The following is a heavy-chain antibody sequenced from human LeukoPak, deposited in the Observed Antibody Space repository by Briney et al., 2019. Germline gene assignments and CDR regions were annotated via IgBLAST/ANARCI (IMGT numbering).Heavy chain of an antibody. J-gene: IGHJ2*01. D-gene: IGHD6-19*01. V-gene: IGHV4-34*01. Sequence: PSDTLSLTCAVYGGSFSGYYWSWIRQPPGKGLEWIGEINHSGSTNYNPSLKSRVTISVDTSKNQFSLKLSSVTAADTAVYYCARGAAVAARRYFDLWGRGTLVTVSS. CDR2: INHSGST. CDR1: GGSFSGYY. CDR3: ARGAAVAARRYFDL.